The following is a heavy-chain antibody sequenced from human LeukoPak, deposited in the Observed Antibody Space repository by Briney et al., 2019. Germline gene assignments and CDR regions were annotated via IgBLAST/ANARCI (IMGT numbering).Heavy chain of an antibody. CDR1: GFTFDDYA. D-gene: IGHD4-17*01. CDR3: AKDHYGDYYYYFDY. J-gene: IGHJ4*02. Sequence: PATSLRLSCAASGFTFDDYAMHWVRQAPGKGLEWVSGISWNSGSIGYADSVKGRFTISRDNAKNSLYLQMNSLRAEDMALYYCAKDHYGDYYYYFDYWGQGTLVTVSS. V-gene: IGHV3-9*03. CDR2: ISWNSGSI.